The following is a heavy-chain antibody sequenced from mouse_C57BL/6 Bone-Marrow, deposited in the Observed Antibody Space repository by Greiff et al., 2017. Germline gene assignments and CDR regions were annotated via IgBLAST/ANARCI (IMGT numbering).Heavy chain of an antibody. Sequence: EVQLQQSGPELVKPGASVKISCKASGYSFTDYNMNWVKQSNGKSLEWIGVITPNYGTTSYNQKFKGKATLTVDQSSSTASMQLNSLTSEDSAVYYCAIYPITTVVATYAMDYWGQGTSVSVSS. CDR3: AIYPITTVVATYAMDY. J-gene: IGHJ4*01. D-gene: IGHD1-1*01. CDR1: GYSFTDYN. V-gene: IGHV1-39*01. CDR2: ITPNYGTT.